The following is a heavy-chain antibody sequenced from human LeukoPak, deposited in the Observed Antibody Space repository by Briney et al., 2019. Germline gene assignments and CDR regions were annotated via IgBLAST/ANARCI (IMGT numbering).Heavy chain of an antibody. CDR1: GFTFSSYG. Sequence: PGGSLRLSCAASGFTFSSYGMHWVRQAPGKGLEWVAVIWYDGSNKYYADSVKGRFTISRDNSKNTLYLQMNSLRAEDTAVYYCAGDTTVTKYFDYWGQGTLVTVSS. V-gene: IGHV3-33*01. CDR2: IWYDGSNK. D-gene: IGHD4-17*01. CDR3: AGDTTVTKYFDY. J-gene: IGHJ4*02.